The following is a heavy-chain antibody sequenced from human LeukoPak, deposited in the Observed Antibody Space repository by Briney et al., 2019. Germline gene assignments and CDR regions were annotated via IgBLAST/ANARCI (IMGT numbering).Heavy chain of an antibody. Sequence: GGSLRLSCAASGFTFSSYEMNWVRQAPGKGLEWVSYISSSGSTIYYADSVKGRFTIPRDNAKNSLYLQMNSLRAEDTAVYYCAREHTPYGSGCTAAYWGQGTLVTVSS. CDR1: GFTFSSYE. D-gene: IGHD6-19*01. V-gene: IGHV3-48*03. CDR3: AREHTPYGSGCTAAY. J-gene: IGHJ4*02. CDR2: ISSSGSTI.